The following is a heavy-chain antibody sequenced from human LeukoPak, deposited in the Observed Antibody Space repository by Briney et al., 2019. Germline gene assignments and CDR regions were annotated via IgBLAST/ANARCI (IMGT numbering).Heavy chain of an antibody. D-gene: IGHD5-12*01. CDR2: TYYRSKLYN. CDR3: ARAHQGRKWLNLITRFYYYIDV. J-gene: IGHJ6*03. V-gene: IGHV6-1*01. CDR1: GDSLSSNSVT. Sequence: SQTLSLTCVISGDSLSSNSVTWNWIRQSPSRGLEWLGRTYYRSKLYNEYAESVKRLITITPDTSRNQFSLQLNSVTPEDTAVYYFARAHQGRKWLNLITRFYYYIDVWGTGTTVTVSS.